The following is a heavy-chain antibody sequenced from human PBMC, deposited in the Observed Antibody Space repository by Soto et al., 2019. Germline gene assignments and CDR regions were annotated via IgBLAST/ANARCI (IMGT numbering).Heavy chain of an antibody. D-gene: IGHD2-2*01. V-gene: IGHV1-69*13. CDR2: IIPIFGTA. CDR1: GGSFSSYA. Sequence: SVKLSCKASGGSFSSYAISWVRQAPRQGLEWMGGIIPIFGTANYAQKFQGRVTITADESTSTAYMELSSLRSEDTAVYYCARTAGYCSSTSLGCYSYLQHWGQGTLVTVSS. CDR3: ARTAGYCSSTSLGCYSYLQH. J-gene: IGHJ1*01.